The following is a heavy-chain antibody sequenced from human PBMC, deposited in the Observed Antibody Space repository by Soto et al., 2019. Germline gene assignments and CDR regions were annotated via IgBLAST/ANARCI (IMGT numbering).Heavy chain of an antibody. CDR2: INAGNGKT. CDR1: GYTFSNYA. CDR3: ANNGDYYSYGMDV. J-gene: IGHJ6*02. Sequence: QVQLVQSGAEVKKPGASVKVSCKASGYTFSNYATHWVRQAPGQRLEWMGWINAGNGKTKYSQNFQGRVTITRDTSASTAYMEVSSLRSEATAVYYCANNGDYYSYGMDVWGQGTTVTVSS. D-gene: IGHD4-17*01. V-gene: IGHV1-3*01.